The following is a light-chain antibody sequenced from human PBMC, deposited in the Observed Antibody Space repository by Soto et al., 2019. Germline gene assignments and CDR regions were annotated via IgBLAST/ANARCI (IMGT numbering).Light chain of an antibody. J-gene: IGKJ1*01. CDR1: QSVSSSC. CDR3: QQYGSSPRT. Sequence: ESELTQSPGTLSLSQAARATLSCRASQSVSSSCLAWYQQKPGQAPRLLIYCASSRATGIPDRFSGSGSGTDFTLTTSRLEPEDFAVYYCQQYGSSPRTFGQGTKVDIK. CDR2: CAS. V-gene: IGKV3-20*01.